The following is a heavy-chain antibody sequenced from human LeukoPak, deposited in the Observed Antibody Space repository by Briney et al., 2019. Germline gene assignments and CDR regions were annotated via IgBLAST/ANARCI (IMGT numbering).Heavy chain of an antibody. CDR1: GGSISSGDYY. Sequence: SETLSLTCTVSGGSISSGDYYWSWIRQPPGKGLEWIGYIYYSGSTYYNPSLKSRVTISVDTSKNQFSLKLSSVTAADTAVYYCARGPNDYGDYWTYEVWGQGTMVTVSS. CDR3: ARGPNDYGDYWTYEV. D-gene: IGHD4-17*01. CDR2: IYYSGST. V-gene: IGHV4-30-4*01. J-gene: IGHJ3*01.